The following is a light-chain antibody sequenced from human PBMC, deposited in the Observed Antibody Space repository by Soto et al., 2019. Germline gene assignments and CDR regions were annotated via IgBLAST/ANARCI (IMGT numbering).Light chain of an antibody. J-gene: IGKJ4*02. V-gene: IGKV3D-15*01. CDR3: QQYQNWPPLT. CDR1: QSININ. CDR2: GAS. Sequence: EVLMTQSPATLSVSPGERVTLSCRASQSININLAWYQQKPGQAPRVLIYGASSKASRIPDRFSGSGSVTDFTLTISRLEHDDFACYYCQQYQNWPPLTFGGGTRVEIK.